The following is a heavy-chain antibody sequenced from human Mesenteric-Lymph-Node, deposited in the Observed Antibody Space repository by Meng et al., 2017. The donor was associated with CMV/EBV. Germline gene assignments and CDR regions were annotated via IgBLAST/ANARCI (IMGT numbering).Heavy chain of an antibody. CDR1: GYTVTELC. V-gene: IGHV1-24*01. CDR2: CDIDDGET. D-gene: IGHD3-10*01. J-gene: IGHJ5*02. Sequence: SGYTVTELCMHWVRKGQGKGSGWMGGCDIDDGETSYAKKFQGRGTMTEEKYTEKAYMEMSSMRAEDTDVYYCATIWCGELFGWFDLWGQGTLVTVSS. CDR3: ATIWCGELFGWFDL.